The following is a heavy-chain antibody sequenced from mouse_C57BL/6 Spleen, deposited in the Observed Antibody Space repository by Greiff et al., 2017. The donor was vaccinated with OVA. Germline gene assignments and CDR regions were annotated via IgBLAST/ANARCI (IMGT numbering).Heavy chain of an antibody. J-gene: IGHJ4*01. Sequence: VQLQQPGAELVRPGTSVKLSCKASGYTFTSYWMHWVKQRPGQGLEWIGVIDPSDSYTNYNQKFKGKATLTVDTSSSTAYMQLSSLTSEDSAVYYCASGNPYAMDYWGQGTSVTVSS. V-gene: IGHV1-59*01. D-gene: IGHD2-1*01. CDR3: ASGNPYAMDY. CDR2: IDPSDSYT. CDR1: GYTFTSYW.